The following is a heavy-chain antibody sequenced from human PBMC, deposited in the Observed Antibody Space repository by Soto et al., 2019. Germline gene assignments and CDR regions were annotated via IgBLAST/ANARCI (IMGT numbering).Heavy chain of an antibody. J-gene: IGHJ4*02. CDR1: GYTFTSYG. V-gene: IGHV1-18*01. CDR2: ISAYNGNT. CDR3: ARDFPNYDYIWGSYRSLYYFDY. Sequence: GASVKVSCKASGYTFTSYGISWVRQAPGQGLEWMGWISAYNGNTNYAQKLQGRVTMTTDTSTSTAYMELRSQRSDDTAVYYCARDFPNYDYIWGSYRSLYYFDYWGQGTLVTVSS. D-gene: IGHD3-16*02.